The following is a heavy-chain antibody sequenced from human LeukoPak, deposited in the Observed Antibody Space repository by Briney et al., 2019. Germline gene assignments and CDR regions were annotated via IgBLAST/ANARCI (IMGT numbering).Heavy chain of an antibody. D-gene: IGHD4-17*01. J-gene: IGHJ4*02. CDR3: APRPTVTIDN. V-gene: IGHV3-23*01. CDR1: GFTFSSYA. Sequence: RGSPGLSCAASGFTFSSYAMTWVRPAPGKGQEWVSSISGSGGSTNYADSVKGRFTISRDNSQTTLYLQMNSLTAEATSGNYVAPRPTVTIDNWGQGTPVTV. CDR2: ISGSGGST.